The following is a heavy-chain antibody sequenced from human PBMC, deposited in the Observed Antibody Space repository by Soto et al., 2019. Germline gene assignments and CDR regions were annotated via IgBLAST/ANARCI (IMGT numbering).Heavy chain of an antibody. CDR1: GFTFSSYS. J-gene: IGHJ6*03. Sequence: GGSLRLSCAASGFTFSSYSMNWVRQAPGKGLEWVSSISSSSSYIYYADSVKGRFTISRDNAKNSLYLQMNSLRAEDTAVYYCARATGIAAAGTVNYYYYYMDVWGKGTTVTVSS. CDR3: ARATGIAAAGTVNYYYYYMDV. D-gene: IGHD6-13*01. CDR2: ISSSSSYI. V-gene: IGHV3-21*01.